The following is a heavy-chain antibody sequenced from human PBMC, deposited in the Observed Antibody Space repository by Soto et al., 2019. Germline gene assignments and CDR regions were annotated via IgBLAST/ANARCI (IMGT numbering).Heavy chain of an antibody. CDR2: INAGNGNT. CDR3: ARSSIRGIAVAGTVPY. V-gene: IGHV1-3*01. D-gene: IGHD6-19*01. CDR1: GYTFTSYA. J-gene: IGHJ4*02. Sequence: ASVKVSCKASGYTFTSYAMHWVRQAPGQRLEWMGWINAGNGNTKYSQKFQGRVTITRDTSASTAYMELSSLRSEDTAVYYCARSSIRGIAVAGTVPYWGQGTLVTVSS.